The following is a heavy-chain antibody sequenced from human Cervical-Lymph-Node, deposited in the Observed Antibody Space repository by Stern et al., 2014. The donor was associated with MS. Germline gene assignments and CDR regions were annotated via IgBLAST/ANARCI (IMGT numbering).Heavy chain of an antibody. Sequence: EDQLVESGGGLVKPGGSLRLSCATSGFTFSNYTMNWVRQAPGKGLEWVSSISSGSTSLFYADSVQGRFTIFRDNAKNSLYLQMNSLRAEDTALYYCARAAAIGVNWFDPWGQGTLVTVSS. CDR1: GFTFSNYT. D-gene: IGHD2-2*01. CDR3: ARAAAIGVNWFDP. J-gene: IGHJ5*02. V-gene: IGHV3-21*01. CDR2: ISSGSTSL.